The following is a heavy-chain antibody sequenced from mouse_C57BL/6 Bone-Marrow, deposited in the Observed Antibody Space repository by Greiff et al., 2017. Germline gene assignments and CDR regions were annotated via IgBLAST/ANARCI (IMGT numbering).Heavy chain of an antibody. J-gene: IGHJ2*01. CDR1: GYTFTDYE. Sequence: QVQLQQSGAELVRPGASVTLSCKASGYTFTDYEMHWVKQTPVHGLEWIGAIDPETGGTAYNQKFKGKAILTADKSSSTAYMELRSLTSEDSAVINCTRGDDGYCQYYFDYWGQGTTLTVSS. CDR3: TRGDDGYCQYYFDY. D-gene: IGHD2-3*01. V-gene: IGHV1-15*01. CDR2: IDPETGGT.